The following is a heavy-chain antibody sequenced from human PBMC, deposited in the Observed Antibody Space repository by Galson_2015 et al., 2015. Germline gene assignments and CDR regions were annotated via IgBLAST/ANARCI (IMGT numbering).Heavy chain of an antibody. CDR1: GYTFTSYY. CDR3: ARDRPLTSYEGNPYFDS. Sequence: SVKVSCKASGYTFTSYYMHWVRQAPGQGLEWMGIINPSGGSTSDAQKFQGSVTMTRDTSTSTVYMELSSLRSEDTAVYYCARDRPLTSYEGNPYFDSWGPGSLVHASS. V-gene: IGHV1-46*01. D-gene: IGHD4-23*01. CDR2: INPSGGST. J-gene: IGHJ4*02.